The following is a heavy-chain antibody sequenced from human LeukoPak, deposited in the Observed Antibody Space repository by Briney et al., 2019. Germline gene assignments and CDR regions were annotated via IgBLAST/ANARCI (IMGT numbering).Heavy chain of an antibody. J-gene: IGHJ4*02. D-gene: IGHD3-9*01. Sequence: PGGSLRLSCAASGFTVSTNYMSWVRQAPGKGLEWVSYISSGSTIYYADSVKGRFTISRDNAKNSLYLQMNSLRAEDTAVYYCARDSRTTYYDILTGFDYWGQGTLVTVSS. CDR2: ISSGSTI. CDR1: GFTVSTNY. CDR3: ARDSRTTYYDILTGFDY. V-gene: IGHV3-69-1*02.